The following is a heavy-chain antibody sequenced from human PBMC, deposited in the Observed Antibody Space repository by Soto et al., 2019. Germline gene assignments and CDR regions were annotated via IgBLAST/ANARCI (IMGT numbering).Heavy chain of an antibody. CDR3: AKRRGAGGNFDY. CDR1: GFTFSSYA. Sequence: LSLSCAASGFTFSSYAMGWVRQGPGKGLEWVAVVSIGGSTHYADSVRGRFTISRDNSKNTLSLQMNSLTAEDTAVYFCAKRRGAGGNFDYWGQGALVTVSS. V-gene: IGHV3-23*01. CDR2: VSIGGST. D-gene: IGHD1-26*01. J-gene: IGHJ4*02.